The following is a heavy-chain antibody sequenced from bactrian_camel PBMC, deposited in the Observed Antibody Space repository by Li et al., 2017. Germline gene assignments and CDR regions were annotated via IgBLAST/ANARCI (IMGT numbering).Heavy chain of an antibody. J-gene: IGHJ4*01. CDR2: LHSDGTA. CDR1: GDTTLC. CDR3: AAGRTSTLVAARYTY. Sequence: HVQLVESGGGSVQAGGSLRLSCAASGDTTLCMGWVRQAPGKEREGIARLHSDGTAQYADSVKGRFTISQDKAKNTVYLQMNSLKAEDTAMYYCAAGRTSTLVAARYTYWGQGTQVTVS. V-gene: IGHV3S9*01. D-gene: IGHD6*01.